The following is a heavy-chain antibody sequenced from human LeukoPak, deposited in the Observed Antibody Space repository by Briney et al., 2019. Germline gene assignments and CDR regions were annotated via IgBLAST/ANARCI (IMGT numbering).Heavy chain of an antibody. CDR3: ARGSHYYDSSGYYSLDAFDI. J-gene: IGHJ3*02. Sequence: PGGSLRLSCAASGFTFSSYWMHWVRQAPGKGLVWVSRINSDGSSTSYADSVKGRFTISRDNAKNTLYLQMNSLRAEDTAVYYCARGSHYYDSSGYYSLDAFDIWGQGTMVTVSS. CDR1: GFTFSSYW. CDR2: INSDGSST. D-gene: IGHD3-22*01. V-gene: IGHV3-74*01.